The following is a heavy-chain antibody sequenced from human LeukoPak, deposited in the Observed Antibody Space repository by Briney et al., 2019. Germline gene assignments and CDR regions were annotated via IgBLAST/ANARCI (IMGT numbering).Heavy chain of an antibody. J-gene: IGHJ5*02. Sequence: SETHSLTCTVSGGSISSYYWSWIRQPPGKGLEWIGYIYYSGSSNYNPSLKSRVTISVDTSKNQFSLKLSSVTAADTAVYYCARGNAVGNWFDPWGQGTLVTVSS. V-gene: IGHV4-59*01. CDR1: GGSISSYY. D-gene: IGHD4-23*01. CDR3: ARGNAVGNWFDP. CDR2: IYYSGSS.